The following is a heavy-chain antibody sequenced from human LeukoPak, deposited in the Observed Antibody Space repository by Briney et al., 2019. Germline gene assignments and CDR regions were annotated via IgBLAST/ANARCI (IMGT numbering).Heavy chain of an antibody. CDR1: GYTFTSYY. CDR3: ARDRSIAARPGVWFDS. D-gene: IGHD6-6*01. J-gene: IGHJ5*01. CDR2: INPSGGST. V-gene: IGHV1-46*01. Sequence: SVKVSCKASGYTFTSYYMHWVRQAPGQGLEWMGIINPSGGSTSYAQKFQGRVTMTRDTSTSTVYMELSSPRSEDTAVYYCARDRSIAARPGVWFDSWGQGTLVTVSS.